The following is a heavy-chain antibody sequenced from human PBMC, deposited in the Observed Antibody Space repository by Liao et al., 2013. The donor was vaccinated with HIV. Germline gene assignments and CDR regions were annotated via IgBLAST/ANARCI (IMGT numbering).Heavy chain of an antibody. J-gene: IGHJ3*02. CDR1: GASISSSY. D-gene: IGHD5-18*01. CDR3: AREFGYSYGQRGAFDI. V-gene: IGHV4-59*12. Sequence: QVQLQESGPGLVKPSETLSLTCTVSGASISSSYWSWIRRPPGKGLEWIGSIYYSGSTYYNPSLKSRVTISVDTSKNQFSLKLSSVTAADTAVYYCAREFGYSYGQRGAFDIWGQGTMVTVSS. CDR2: IYYSGST.